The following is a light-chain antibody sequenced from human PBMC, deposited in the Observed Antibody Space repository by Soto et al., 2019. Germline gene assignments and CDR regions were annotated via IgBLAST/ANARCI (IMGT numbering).Light chain of an antibody. Sequence: VLTQSPGTLSLSPGDRVTLSCRASQRVSSRYLAWYQQKPGQAPRLLIYGTSTRATGVPDRFSGSGSGTDFTLTISRLEPEDFAVYYCQQYGSSPLYTFGQGTKLEIK. J-gene: IGKJ2*01. V-gene: IGKV3-20*01. CDR3: QQYGSSPLYT. CDR1: QRVSSRY. CDR2: GTS.